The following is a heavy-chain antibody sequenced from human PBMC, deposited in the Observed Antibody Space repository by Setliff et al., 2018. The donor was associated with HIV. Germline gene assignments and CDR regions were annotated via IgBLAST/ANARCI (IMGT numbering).Heavy chain of an antibody. CDR3: ARAEGATYYNFSYYYGMGV. V-gene: IGHV4-59*01. CDR2: IYYSGST. CDR1: GGSISTYY. Sequence: SETLSLTCTVSGGSISTYYWSWIRQPPGKGLEWIGYIYYSGSTNYNPSLKSRVTISVDTSKNQFSLKLSSVTAADTAVYYCARAEGATYYNFSYYYGMGVWGQGTTVTVSS. J-gene: IGHJ6*02. D-gene: IGHD3-3*01.